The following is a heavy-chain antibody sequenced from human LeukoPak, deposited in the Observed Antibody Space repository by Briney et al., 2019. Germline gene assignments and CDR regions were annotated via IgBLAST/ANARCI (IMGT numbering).Heavy chain of an antibody. CDR1: GGSISSSNW. CDR2: IYHSGST. CDR3: ARDGITGTPPPLSA. V-gene: IGHV4-4*02. D-gene: IGHD1-20*01. Sequence: KSSETLSLTCAVSGGSISSSNWWSWVRQPPGKGLEWIGEIYHSGSTNYNPSLKSRVTISVDKSKNQFSLKLSSVTAADTAVYYCARDGITGTPPPLSAWGQGTMVTVSS. J-gene: IGHJ3*01.